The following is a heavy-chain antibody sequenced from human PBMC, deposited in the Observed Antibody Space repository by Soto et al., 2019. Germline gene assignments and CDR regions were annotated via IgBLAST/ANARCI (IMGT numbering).Heavy chain of an antibody. CDR1: GCIFSNNS. CDR2: MSHDGSET. J-gene: IGHJ4*02. V-gene: IGHV3-30*03. CDR3: TIVRVADSALDH. Sequence: GWSLRLSGVGSGCIFSNNSVHWVRQTACKGIEWVAFMSHDGSETLHAVSVTGPWTISRATSMYTLFLDICNLSDEERARYYDTIVRVADSALDHRGKGTLVTISS. D-gene: IGHD3-10*02.